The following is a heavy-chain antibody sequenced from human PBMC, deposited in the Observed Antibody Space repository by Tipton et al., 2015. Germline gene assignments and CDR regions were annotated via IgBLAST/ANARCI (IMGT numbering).Heavy chain of an antibody. D-gene: IGHD2-15*01. J-gene: IGHJ5*02. V-gene: IGHV4-61*02. CDR1: GGSIRRGGFY. Sequence: TLSLTCTVSGGSIRRGGFYWSWIRQPAGKGLEWIGRIYSGGSVDYNSSLKGRVTMSVDTSKNEFSLRLTSMSAADTAIYYCARDIVPNWFDPWGQGILVTVSS. CDR2: IYSGGSV. CDR3: ARDIVPNWFDP.